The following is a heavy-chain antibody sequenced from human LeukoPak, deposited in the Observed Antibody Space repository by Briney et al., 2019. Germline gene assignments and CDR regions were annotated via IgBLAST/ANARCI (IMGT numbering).Heavy chain of an antibody. J-gene: IGHJ4*02. CDR2: MNPNSGNT. CDR1: GYTFTSYG. CDR3: ARGTAMVDFDY. V-gene: IGHV1-8*03. Sequence: ASVKVSCKASGYTFTSYGINWVRQATGQGLEWMGWMNPNSGNTGYAQKFQGRVTITRNTSISTAYMELSSLRSEDTAVYYCARGTAMVDFDYWGQGTLVTVSS. D-gene: IGHD5-18*01.